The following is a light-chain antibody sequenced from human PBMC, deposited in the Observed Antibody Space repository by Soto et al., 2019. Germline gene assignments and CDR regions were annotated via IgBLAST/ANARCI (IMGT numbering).Light chain of an antibody. V-gene: IGKV1-17*01. CDR1: QGIRND. CDR2: AAS. J-gene: IGKJ1*01. Sequence: DIQMTQFPSSLSASVGDRVTITCRASQGIRNDLGWYQQKPGKAPKRLIYAASSLQSGVPSRFSGSGSGTEVTLASSSLQPEDSATFYCLQHSTYPLTFGQGTKVEIK. CDR3: LQHSTYPLT.